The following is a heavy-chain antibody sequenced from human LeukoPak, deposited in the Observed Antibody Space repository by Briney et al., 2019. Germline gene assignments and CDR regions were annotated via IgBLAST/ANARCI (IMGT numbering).Heavy chain of an antibody. J-gene: IGHJ4*02. V-gene: IGHV3-7*03. CDR1: GFTFSSSW. Sequence: GGSLRLSCVASGFTFSSSWMSWVRQAPGKGLEWVANIKQDGSEKSYVESVRGRFTISRDNSKNTLYLQMNSLRAEDTAVYYCATVFSSSNEFFDYWGQGALVTVSS. CDR2: IKQDGSEK. CDR3: ATVFSSSNEFFDY. D-gene: IGHD2-2*01.